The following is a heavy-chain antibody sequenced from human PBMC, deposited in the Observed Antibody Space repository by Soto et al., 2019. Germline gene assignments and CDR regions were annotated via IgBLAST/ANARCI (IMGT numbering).Heavy chain of an antibody. D-gene: IGHD2-15*01. Sequence: EVQLVESGGGLVQPGGSLRLSCAASGFTFSGYWMTWARQAPGKGLAWVAQIKDDGSEKFYVDSVKGRFTFSRDNADNLLYLQMNSPRAEDTAVYFGARDGYCSCGRCYRRYEYWGQGSLVSVSS. J-gene: IGHJ1*01. CDR2: IKDDGSEK. CDR3: ARDGYCSCGRCYRRYEY. V-gene: IGHV3-7*01. CDR1: GFTFSGYW.